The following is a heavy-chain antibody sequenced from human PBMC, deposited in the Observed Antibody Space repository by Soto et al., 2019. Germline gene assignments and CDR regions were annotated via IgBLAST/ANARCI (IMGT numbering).Heavy chain of an antibody. CDR3: ARASNYDFWSGSPYYYYYYMDV. CDR1: GYTFTSYG. D-gene: IGHD3-3*01. Sequence: ASVKVSFKASGYTFTSYGITWVRQAPGQGLEWMGWTSAYNGNTNYAQKLQGRVTMTTNTSTSTAYMELRRLRSDDTAVYYCARASNYDFWSGSPYYYYYYMDVWGKGTTVTVSS. CDR2: TSAYNGNT. J-gene: IGHJ6*03. V-gene: IGHV1-18*01.